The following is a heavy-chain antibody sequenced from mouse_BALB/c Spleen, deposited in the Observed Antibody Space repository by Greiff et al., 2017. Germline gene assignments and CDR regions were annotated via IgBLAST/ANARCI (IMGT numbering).Heavy chain of an antibody. V-gene: IGHV5-17*02. CDR2: ISSGSSTI. D-gene: IGHD2-4*01. J-gene: IGHJ4*01. CDR1: GFTFSSFG. CDR3: ARSGDYGLYYYAMDY. Sequence: EVMLVESGGGLVQPGGSRKLSCAASGFTFSSFGMHWVRQAPEKGLEWVAYISSGSSTIYYADTVKGRFTISRDNPKNTLFLQMTSLRSEDTAMYYCARSGDYGLYYYAMDYWGQGTSVTVSS.